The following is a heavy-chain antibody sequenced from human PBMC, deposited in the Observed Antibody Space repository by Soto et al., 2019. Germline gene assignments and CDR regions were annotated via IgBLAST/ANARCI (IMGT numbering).Heavy chain of an antibody. J-gene: IGHJ5*02. Sequence: QVQLQQWGAQLLKPSETLSLTCGVDGGSFTDHYWSWIRQPPGRGLEWLGEVNTSGSTNYNPSLKRRVTISVDTSKNQFSLKLNSVTAADTAVYYCARGRDYRVTPNYFDPWGQGTLVTVSS. V-gene: IGHV4-34*01. CDR3: ARGRDYRVTPNYFDP. D-gene: IGHD4-17*01. CDR1: GGSFTDHY. CDR2: VNTSGST.